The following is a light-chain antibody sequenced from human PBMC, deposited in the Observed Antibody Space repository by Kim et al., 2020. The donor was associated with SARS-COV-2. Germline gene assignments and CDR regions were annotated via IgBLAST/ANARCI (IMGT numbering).Light chain of an antibody. J-gene: IGLJ3*02. CDR1: SGSVSTNYY. CDR3: VLYMGSGIWV. V-gene: IGLV8-61*01. Sequence: TVTLTCGLSSGSVSTNYYPSWYQQTPGQSPRTLIYSTNSRSSGVPDRFSGSILGNKAALTITGAQADDESDYYCVLYMGSGIWVFGGGTQLTVL. CDR2: STN.